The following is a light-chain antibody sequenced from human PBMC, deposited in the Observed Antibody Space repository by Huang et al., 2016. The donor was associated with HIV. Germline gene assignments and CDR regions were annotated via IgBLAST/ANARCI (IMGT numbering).Light chain of an antibody. J-gene: IGKJ4*01. CDR1: QSIGRN. V-gene: IGKV3-15*01. CDR3: QQYNNWPLT. Sequence: EIVMTQSPATLSVSPGKRGTLSCRASQSIGRNLAWYQQKPGQTPRLLISGASTRAADIPVRFSGSWSGTDFALNISSLQSEDFAVYYCQQYNNWPLTFGGGTKVEIK. CDR2: GAS.